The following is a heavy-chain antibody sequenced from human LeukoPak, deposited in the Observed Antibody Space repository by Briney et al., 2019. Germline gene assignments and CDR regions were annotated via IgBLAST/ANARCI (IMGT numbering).Heavy chain of an antibody. V-gene: IGHV3-21*01. CDR2: ISSSSSYI. J-gene: IGHJ4*02. D-gene: IGHD2-15*01. Sequence: GGSLRLSCAASGFTFSSYSMNWVRQAPGKGLEWVSSISSSSSYIYYADSVKGRFTISRDNAKNSLYLQMNSLRAEDTAVYYCARVVYCSGGSYYFDYWGQGTLVTVSS. CDR1: GFTFSSYS. CDR3: ARVVYCSGGSYYFDY.